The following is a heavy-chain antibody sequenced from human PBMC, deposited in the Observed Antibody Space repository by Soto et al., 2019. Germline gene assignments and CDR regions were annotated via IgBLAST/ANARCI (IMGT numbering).Heavy chain of an antibody. CDR3: VRRNCSGGSCYNDAFDI. J-gene: IGHJ3*02. V-gene: IGHV4-59*08. CDR1: GGSISSYY. Sequence: SETLSLTCTVSGGSISSYYWSWIRQPPGKGLEWIGYIYYSGGTNYNPSLKSRVTISVDTSKNQFSLKLSSVTAADTAVYYCVRRNCSGGSCYNDAFDIWGQGTMVTVSS. CDR2: IYYSGGT. D-gene: IGHD2-15*01.